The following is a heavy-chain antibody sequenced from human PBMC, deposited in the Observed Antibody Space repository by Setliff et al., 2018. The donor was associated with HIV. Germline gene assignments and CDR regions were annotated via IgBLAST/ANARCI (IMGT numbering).Heavy chain of an antibody. D-gene: IGHD1-26*01. V-gene: IGHV1-69*10. CDR1: GGTFSSYA. Sequence: SVKVSCKASGGTFSSYAISWVRQAPGQGLEWMGGIIPILGIANYAQKFQGRVTITADESTRTAYMELRSLRSEDKAVYYCARDLRGSYGRWGYHYYGLDVWGQGTTVTVSS. CDR2: IIPILGIA. J-gene: IGHJ6*02. CDR3: ARDLRGSYGRWGYHYYGLDV.